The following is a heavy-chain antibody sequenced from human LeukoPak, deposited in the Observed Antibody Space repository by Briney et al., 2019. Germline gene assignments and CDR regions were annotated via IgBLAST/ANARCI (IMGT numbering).Heavy chain of an antibody. V-gene: IGHV3-21*01. CDR1: GSSFSSYS. Sequence: GGSLRLSCGDSGSSFSSYSMNWVRQAPGKDLEWVLSISSSSKYIYYADSVKGRFTISRDNAKNSLYLQMNGLRADDTAVYYCARSPQGTGSPADYWGQGTLVTVSS. CDR3: ARSPQGTGSPADY. J-gene: IGHJ4*02. D-gene: IGHD1-1*01. CDR2: ISSSSKYI.